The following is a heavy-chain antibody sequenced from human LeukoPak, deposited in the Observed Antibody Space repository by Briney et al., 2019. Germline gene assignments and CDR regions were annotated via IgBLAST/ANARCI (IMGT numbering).Heavy chain of an antibody. J-gene: IGHJ4*02. V-gene: IGHV3-53*01. Sequence: PGGSLRLSCAASGFTVINDYMNWVRQAPGKGLEWVSVIYSGGSTYYADSVKGRFTISRDNSKNTVYLQMNSLRAEDTAVYYCARDCSGAVCSFDYWGQGTLVTVSS. CDR2: IYSGGST. D-gene: IGHD2-8*02. CDR1: GFTVINDY. CDR3: ARDCSGAVCSFDY.